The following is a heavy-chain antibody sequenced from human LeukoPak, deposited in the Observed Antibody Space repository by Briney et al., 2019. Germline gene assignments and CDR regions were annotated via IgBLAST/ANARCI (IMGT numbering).Heavy chain of an antibody. CDR2: IPYDGSNN. CDR1: GFMFGSYA. Sequence: PGGSLRLSCSASGFMFGSYAFHWVRQAPGKGLEWVAFIPYDGSNNDYADSVKGRFTISRDNSKSTLYLQMNSLRVDDTAVYYCARDPQRREFDYWGQGTLVTVSS. V-gene: IGHV3-30*04. D-gene: IGHD1-26*01. CDR3: ARDPQRREFDY. J-gene: IGHJ4*02.